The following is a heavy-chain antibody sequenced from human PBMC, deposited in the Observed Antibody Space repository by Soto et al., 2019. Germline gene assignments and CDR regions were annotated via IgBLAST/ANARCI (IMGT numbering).Heavy chain of an antibody. CDR3: GTYYDFWSGFPTSYYYYGMDV. J-gene: IGHJ6*02. CDR1: GGSISSSSYY. V-gene: IGHV4-39*01. CDR2: TYYSGST. D-gene: IGHD3-3*01. Sequence: SETLSLTCTVSGGSISSSSYYWGWIRQPLGKGLEWIGSTYYSGSTYYNPSLKSRVAISLDTSKNQFSLKLSSVTAADTAVYYCGTYYDFWSGFPTSYYYYGMDVWGQGTTVTVSS.